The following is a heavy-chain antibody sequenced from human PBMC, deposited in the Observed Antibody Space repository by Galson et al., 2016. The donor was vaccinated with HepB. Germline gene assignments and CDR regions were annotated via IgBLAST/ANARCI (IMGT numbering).Heavy chain of an antibody. CDR1: GFTFSTQS. J-gene: IGHJ4*02. D-gene: IGHD4-17*01. CDR3: ANLPPTVTIPILGF. CDR2: ISSSGGNS. V-gene: IGHV3-23*01. Sequence: SLRLSCAASGFTFSTQSMSWVRQAPGKGLECVSVISSSGGNSFYADSVKGRFTISRDNFKDTLYLQLNRLRAEDTAVYYCANLPPTVTIPILGFWGQGTLVTVSS.